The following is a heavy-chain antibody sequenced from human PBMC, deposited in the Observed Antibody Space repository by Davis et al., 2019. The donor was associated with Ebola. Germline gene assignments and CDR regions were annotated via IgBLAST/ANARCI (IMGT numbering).Heavy chain of an antibody. J-gene: IGHJ6*02. Sequence: PGGSLRLSCVASGFTFKTYAMSWVRQAPGRGVEWVSGISGSGGNTHYADSVKGRFTISRDNSKNTLYLQLNNLRAEDTAVYYCAKDPPFSVDLGVVIMHGMDVWGQGTPVTVSS. CDR3: AKDPPFSVDLGVVIMHGMDV. CDR1: GFTFKTYA. V-gene: IGHV3-23*01. CDR2: ISGSGGNT. D-gene: IGHD3-3*01.